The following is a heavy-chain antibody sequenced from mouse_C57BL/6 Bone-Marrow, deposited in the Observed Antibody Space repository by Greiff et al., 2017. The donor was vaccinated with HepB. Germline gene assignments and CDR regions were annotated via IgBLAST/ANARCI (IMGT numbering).Heavy chain of an antibody. V-gene: IGHV7-1*01. CDR2: SRNKANDYTT. CDR3: ARDHLKYYAMDY. Sequence: EVKLMESGGGLVQSGRSLRLSCATSGFTFSDFYMEWVRQAPGKGLEWIAASRNKANDYTTEYSASVKGRFIVSRDTSQSILYLQMNALRAEDTAIYYCARDHLKYYAMDYWGQGTSVTVSS. CDR1: GFTFSDFY. J-gene: IGHJ4*01.